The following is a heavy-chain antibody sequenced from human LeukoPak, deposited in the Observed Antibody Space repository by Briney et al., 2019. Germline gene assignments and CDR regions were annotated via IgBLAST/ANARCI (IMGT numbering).Heavy chain of an antibody. CDR3: ARHSDVVGAI. Sequence: GESLKISCEASGYTFTHQWIGWVRQMPGTGLEWVGIIYPRDSDTIYSPSFQGHVTISADTSINTAYLEWRSLEASDTAMYYCARHSDVVGAIWGQGTQFSVSS. CDR1: GYTFTHQW. V-gene: IGHV5-51*01. CDR2: IYPRDSDT. D-gene: IGHD3-16*01. J-gene: IGHJ4*02.